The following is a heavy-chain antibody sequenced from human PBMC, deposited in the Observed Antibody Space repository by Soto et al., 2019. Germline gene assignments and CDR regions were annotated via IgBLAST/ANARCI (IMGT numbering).Heavy chain of an antibody. CDR2: MYSGESS. V-gene: IGHV4-31*03. CDR3: AIGDGRDYFDY. CDR1: GGSVSSGAYY. J-gene: IGHJ4*02. Sequence: QVQLQESGPGLVKPSQTLSLTCTVSGGSVSSGAYYWSWIRQGPEKGLEWIGHMYSGESSYYNPSLKSRVTISVDTSKKHFSLRITSVTAADTAVYYCAIGDGRDYFDYWGPGNLVIVSS. D-gene: IGHD2-21*01.